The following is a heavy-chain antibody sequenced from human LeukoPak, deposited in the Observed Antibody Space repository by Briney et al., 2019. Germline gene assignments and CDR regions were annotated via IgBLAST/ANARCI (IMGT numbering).Heavy chain of an antibody. CDR2: IKQDGSEK. V-gene: IGHV3-7*04. Sequence: GGSLRLSCAASGXTFSSYWMSWVRQAPGKGLEWVANIKQDGSEKYYVDSVKGRFTISRDNAKNSLYLQMNSLRAEDTAVYYCARRGYGGDYWGQGTLVTVSS. CDR1: GXTFSSYW. CDR3: ARRGYGGDY. D-gene: IGHD5-12*01. J-gene: IGHJ4*02.